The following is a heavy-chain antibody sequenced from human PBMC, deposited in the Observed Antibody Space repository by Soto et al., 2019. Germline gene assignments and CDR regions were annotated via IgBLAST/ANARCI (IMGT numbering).Heavy chain of an antibody. CDR1: GFTFSSYA. D-gene: IGHD1-1*01. CDR3: VNWNDEDVD. Sequence: EVHLLESGGGFVQPGGSLRLSCVASGFTFSSYAMTWVRQAPGKGLEWVASISGSAISTEYADSVRGRFTISRDNSKNTVFLQMQSLRADDSATYHCVNWNDEDVDWGQGTLVAVSS. J-gene: IGHJ4*01. CDR2: ISGSAIST. V-gene: IGHV3-23*01.